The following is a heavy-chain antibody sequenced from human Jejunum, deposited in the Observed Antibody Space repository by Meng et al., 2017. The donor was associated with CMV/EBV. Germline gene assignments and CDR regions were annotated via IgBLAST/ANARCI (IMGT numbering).Heavy chain of an antibody. CDR2: IHDSGST. CDR1: GGSVSCYY. CDR3: ARRVVPTAMGR. Sequence: LTCAVHGGSVSCYYWNWIRQPPGKGLEWIGEIHDSGSTSYNPSLKSRATISLDTSKNHFSLMLDSVTVADTAVYFCARRVVPTAMGRWGQGTLVTVSS. D-gene: IGHD2-2*01. V-gene: IGHV4-34*01. J-gene: IGHJ4*02.